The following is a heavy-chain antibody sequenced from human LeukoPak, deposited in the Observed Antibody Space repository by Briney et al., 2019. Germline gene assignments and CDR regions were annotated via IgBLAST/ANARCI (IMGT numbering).Heavy chain of an antibody. D-gene: IGHD2-2*01. CDR3: AKDRGRYCSSTSCPFDY. J-gene: IGHJ4*02. CDR2: ISGSGGST. Sequence: GGSLRLSCAASGFTFSSYAMSWVRQAPGRGLEWVSAISGSGGSTYYADSVKGRFTISRDNSKNTLYLQMNSLRAEDTAEYYCAKDRGRYCSSTSCPFDYWGQGTLVTVSS. V-gene: IGHV3-23*01. CDR1: GFTFSSYA.